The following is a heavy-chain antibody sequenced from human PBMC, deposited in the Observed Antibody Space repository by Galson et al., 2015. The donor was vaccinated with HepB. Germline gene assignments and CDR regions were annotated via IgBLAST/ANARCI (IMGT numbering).Heavy chain of an antibody. CDR2: IYSGGST. CDR1: GFTVSSNY. Sequence: SLRLSCAASGFTVSSNYMSWVRQAPGKGLEWVSVIYSGGSTYYADSVKGRFTISRHNSKNTLYLQMNSLRAEDTAVYYCARGGYSSSWLNEYWYFDLWGRGTLVTVSS. CDR3: ARGGYSSSWLNEYWYFDL. D-gene: IGHD6-13*01. V-gene: IGHV3-53*04. J-gene: IGHJ2*01.